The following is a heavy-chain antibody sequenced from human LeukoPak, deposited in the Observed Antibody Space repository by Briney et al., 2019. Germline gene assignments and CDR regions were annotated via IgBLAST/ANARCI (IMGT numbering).Heavy chain of an antibody. CDR3: AKFFTGEYVRAFDV. D-gene: IGHD3-10*02. J-gene: IGHJ3*01. Sequence: SVKVSCKASGFTFTSSAMQWVRQARGQRLEWIGWIVVGSGNTNYAQKFRERVTITRDMSTSTAYMELSSLRSEDTAVYYCAKFFTGEYVRAFDVWGQGTMVTVSS. CDR1: GFTFTSSA. V-gene: IGHV1-58*02. CDR2: IVVGSGNT.